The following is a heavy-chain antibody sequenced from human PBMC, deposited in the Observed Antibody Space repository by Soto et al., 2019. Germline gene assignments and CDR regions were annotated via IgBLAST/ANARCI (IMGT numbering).Heavy chain of an antibody. CDR1: GDTFSFYS. J-gene: IGHJ4*02. D-gene: IGHD3-10*01. V-gene: IGHV1-69*02. Sequence: QVQLVQSGAEVKRPGSSVKVSCKTSGDTFSFYSINWVRQAPGLGLEWMGRVNPILSMSNYAQRFQGRVTMTADKSTSTDYMELRSLSSEDTAIYYCASSYGSGYRAFDYWGQGALVTVSS. CDR3: ASSYGSGYRAFDY. CDR2: VNPILSMS.